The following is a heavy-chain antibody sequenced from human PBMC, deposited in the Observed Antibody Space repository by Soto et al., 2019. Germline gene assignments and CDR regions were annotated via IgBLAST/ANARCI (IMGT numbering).Heavy chain of an antibody. CDR3: ARRGSGSYYDY. V-gene: IGHV3-23*01. CDR1: GFTFSSYA. D-gene: IGHD1-26*01. J-gene: IGHJ4*02. CDR2: ISGSGDST. Sequence: EVQLLESGGGLVQPGGSLRLSCAASGFTFSSYAMRWVRQAPVKGLEWVSAISGSGDSTYYADSGKGRFTISRDNSKDTLDLQMNSLRAEDTAVYYCARRGSGSYYDYWGQGTLVTVSS.